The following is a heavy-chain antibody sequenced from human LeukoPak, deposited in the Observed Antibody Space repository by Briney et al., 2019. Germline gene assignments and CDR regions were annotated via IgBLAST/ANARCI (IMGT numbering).Heavy chain of an antibody. J-gene: IGHJ4*02. CDR3: ASSSGYSYGYFGY. D-gene: IGHD5-18*01. V-gene: IGHV4-59*08. Sequence: SETLSLTCTVSGGSISSYYWSWIRQPPGEGLEWIGYIYYSGSTNYNPSLKSRVTISVDTSKNQFSLRLSSVTAADTAVYYCASSSGYSYGYFGYWGQGTLVTVSS. CDR2: IYYSGST. CDR1: GGSISSYY.